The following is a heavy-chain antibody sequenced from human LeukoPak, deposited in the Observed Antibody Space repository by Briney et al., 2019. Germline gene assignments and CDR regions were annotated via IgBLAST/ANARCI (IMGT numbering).Heavy chain of an antibody. V-gene: IGHV4-39*01. CDR3: VRHDGRGGATMGALDS. CDR1: AGSISSSSHH. D-gene: IGHD5-12*01. Sequence: SSETLSLTCTVSAGSISSSSHHWGWLRQSPGKGLEWIGSIYYGRTTYYNPSLNSRVTISVVTSKNQFSLQLNSVTAADTAVYYCVRHDGRGGATMGALDSWGQGSLVTVSS. CDR2: IYYGRTT. J-gene: IGHJ4*02.